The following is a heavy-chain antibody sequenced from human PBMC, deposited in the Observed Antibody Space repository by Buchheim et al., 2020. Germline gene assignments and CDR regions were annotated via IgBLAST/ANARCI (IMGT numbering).Heavy chain of an antibody. CDR1: GGSISHDY. D-gene: IGHD3-10*01. CDR3: ARGTEWFGVRDGVDV. CDR2: IYYTGST. V-gene: IGHV4-59*01. Sequence: QLQLQESGPGLVKPSETLSLTCTVSGGSISHDYWSWVRQSPEMGLEWIGYIYYTGSTNYNLSLRSRVTISFDTSKNQFSLNLSSVTAADTAVYYCARGTEWFGVRDGVDVWGQGTT. J-gene: IGHJ6*02.